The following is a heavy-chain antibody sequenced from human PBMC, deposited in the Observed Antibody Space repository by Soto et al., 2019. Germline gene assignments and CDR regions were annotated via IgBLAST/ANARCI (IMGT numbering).Heavy chain of an antibody. CDR1: GYSFTSYW. D-gene: IGHD2-2*01. Sequence: SLKISCKGSGYSFTSYWIGWVRQMPGKGLDWMGIIYPGDSDTRYSPSFQGQVTISADKSISTAYLQWSSLKASDTAMYYCARSRDIVVVPAAKNYYGMDVWGQGTTVTVSS. J-gene: IGHJ6*02. V-gene: IGHV5-51*01. CDR2: IYPGDSDT. CDR3: ARSRDIVVVPAAKNYYGMDV.